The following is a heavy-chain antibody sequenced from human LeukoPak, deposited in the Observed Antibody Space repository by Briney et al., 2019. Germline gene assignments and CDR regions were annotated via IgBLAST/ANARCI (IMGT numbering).Heavy chain of an antibody. CDR2: ISSSGGST. V-gene: IGHV3-64D*06. J-gene: IGHJ4*02. CDR1: GFTFSNLA. D-gene: IGHD6-19*01. CDR3: VNQISGWVY. Sequence: PGGSRRLSCSAPGFTFSNLAMHWVRQAPGKGLQYVSGISSSGGSTYYADPVKARFSISRDNSKDTLYLQMNSLRPEDTALYYCVNQISGWVYWGQGTLVTVSS.